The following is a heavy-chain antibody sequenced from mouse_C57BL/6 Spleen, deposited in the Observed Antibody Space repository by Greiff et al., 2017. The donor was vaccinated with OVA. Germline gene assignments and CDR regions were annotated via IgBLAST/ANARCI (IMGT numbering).Heavy chain of an antibody. Sequence: DVQLVESGGGLVKPGGSLKLSCAASGFTFSSYAMSWVRQTPEKRLEWVATISDGGSYTYYPDNVKGRFTISRDKAKNNLYLQMSHLKSEDTAMYYCASLYYYSSAMDYWGQGTSVTVSS. CDR3: ASLYYYSSAMDY. J-gene: IGHJ4*01. CDR2: ISDGGSYT. V-gene: IGHV5-4*01. D-gene: IGHD1-1*01. CDR1: GFTFSSYA.